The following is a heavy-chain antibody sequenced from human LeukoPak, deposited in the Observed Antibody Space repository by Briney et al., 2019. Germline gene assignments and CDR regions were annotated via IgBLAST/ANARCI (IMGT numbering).Heavy chain of an antibody. CDR1: GASISSYY. J-gene: IGHJ5*02. D-gene: IGHD1-20*01. Sequence: SETLSLTCTVSGASISSYYWSWIRQPPGKGLEWIGYIYYSGSTNYNPSLKSRVTISVDTSKNQFSLKLSSVTAADTAVYYCARAGNWNDYFDWFDPWGQGTLVTVSS. V-gene: IGHV4-59*01. CDR2: IYYSGST. CDR3: ARAGNWNDYFDWFDP.